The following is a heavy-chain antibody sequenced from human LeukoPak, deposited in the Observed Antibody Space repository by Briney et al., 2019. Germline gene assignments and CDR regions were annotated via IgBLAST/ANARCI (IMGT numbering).Heavy chain of an antibody. D-gene: IGHD6-6*01. CDR3: ASSSSPYYYYYMDV. CDR1: GGTFSSYA. CDR2: IIPIFGTA. V-gene: IGHV1-69*13. Sequence: WASVTVSCKASGGTFSSYAISWVRQAPGQGLEWMGGIIPIFGTANYAQKFQGRVTITADESTSTAYMELSRLRSDDTAVYYCASSSSPYYYYYMDVWGKGTTVTVSS. J-gene: IGHJ6*03.